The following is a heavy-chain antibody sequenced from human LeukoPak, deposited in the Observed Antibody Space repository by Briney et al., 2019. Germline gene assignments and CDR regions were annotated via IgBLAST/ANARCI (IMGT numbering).Heavy chain of an antibody. J-gene: IGHJ4*02. CDR2: IYYSGST. CDR1: GDSISSYY. Sequence: KPSETLSLTCTVSGDSISSYYWNWVRQPPGKGLEWIGYIYYSGSTNCNPSLKSRVTMSVDTSKNQFSLKLSSVTAADTAVYYCAREPQSTGNIDYWGQGTLVTVSS. D-gene: IGHD1-1*01. V-gene: IGHV4-59*12. CDR3: AREPQSTGNIDY.